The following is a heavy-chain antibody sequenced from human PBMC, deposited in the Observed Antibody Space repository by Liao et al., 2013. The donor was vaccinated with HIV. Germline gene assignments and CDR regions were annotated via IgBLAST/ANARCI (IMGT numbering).Heavy chain of an antibody. V-gene: IGHV4-59*01. CDR1: GGSISSYK. J-gene: IGHJ6*03. D-gene: IGHD3-10*01. CDR3: ARTRRHYGSKIVHYYYFYMDV. CDR2: IYYSGST. Sequence: QVQLQESGPGLVEPSETLSLTCTVSGGSISSYKWSWIRQPPGKGLEWIGYIYYSGSTNYNPSLKSRVTISVDTSKNQFSLKLSSVTAADTAVYYCARTRRHYGSKIVHYYYFYMDVWGKGTTVTVSS.